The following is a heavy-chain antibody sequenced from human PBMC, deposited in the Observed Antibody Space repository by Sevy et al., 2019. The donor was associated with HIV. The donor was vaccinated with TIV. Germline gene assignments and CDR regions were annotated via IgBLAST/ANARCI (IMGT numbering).Heavy chain of an antibody. J-gene: IGHJ6*02. Sequence: ASVKVSCKASGYTFTSYAMHWVRQAPGQRLEWMGWINAGNGNTKYSQKFQGRVTITRDTSASTAYMGLSSLRSEDTAVYYCARGGWRYYGSGSYYYYYGMDVWGQGTTVTVSS. CDR2: INAGNGNT. D-gene: IGHD3-10*01. CDR3: ARGGWRYYGSGSYYYYYGMDV. V-gene: IGHV1-3*01. CDR1: GYTFTSYA.